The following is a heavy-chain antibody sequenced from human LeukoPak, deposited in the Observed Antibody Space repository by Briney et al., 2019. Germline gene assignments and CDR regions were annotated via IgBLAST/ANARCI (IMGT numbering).Heavy chain of an antibody. J-gene: IGHJ4*02. Sequence: GGSLRLSCAASGFTFSGSAMRWVRQASGKGLEWVGRIRSKANSYATAYAASVKGRFTISRDDSKNTAYLQMNSLKTEDTAVYYCTRHMDSNDYWGQGTLVTVSS. V-gene: IGHV3-73*01. CDR3: TRHMDSNDY. CDR1: GFTFSGSA. CDR2: IRSKANSYAT. D-gene: IGHD3-22*01.